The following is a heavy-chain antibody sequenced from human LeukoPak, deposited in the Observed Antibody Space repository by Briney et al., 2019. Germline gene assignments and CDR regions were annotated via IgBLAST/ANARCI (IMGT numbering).Heavy chain of an antibody. Sequence: SETLSLTCTVSGGSISSSSYYWGWIRQPPGKGLEWIGSIYYSGSTYYNPSLKSRVTISVDTSKNQFSLKLSSVTAADTAVYYCARQRYCSSTSRSYGDWFDPWGQGTLVTVSS. V-gene: IGHV4-39*01. J-gene: IGHJ5*02. CDR3: ARQRYCSSTSRSYGDWFDP. CDR2: IYYSGST. CDR1: GGSISSSSYY. D-gene: IGHD2-2*01.